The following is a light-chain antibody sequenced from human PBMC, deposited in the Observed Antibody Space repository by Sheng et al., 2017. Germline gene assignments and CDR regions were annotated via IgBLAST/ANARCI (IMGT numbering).Light chain of an antibody. V-gene: IGKV3D-15*01. CDR2: GTS. J-gene: IGKJ1*01. Sequence: EIVMTQSPATLSVSPGDGATLSCRASQSLSSNLAWYQQKPGQAPRLLIYGTSTRAAGIPGRFSGSGSGTEFTLTITDLQSEDFGVYYCQEYSNWPPWTFGQGTRVEVK. CDR1: QSLSSN. CDR3: QEYSNWPPWT.